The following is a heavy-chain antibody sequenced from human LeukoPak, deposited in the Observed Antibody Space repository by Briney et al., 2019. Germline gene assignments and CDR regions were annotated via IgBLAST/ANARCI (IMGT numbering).Heavy chain of an antibody. J-gene: IGHJ4*02. CDR3: ARDWRDYFDY. CDR1: GFTFSTYV. V-gene: IGHV3-30-3*01. D-gene: IGHD3-3*01. Sequence: GGSLRLSCAASGFTFSTYVMSWVRQAPGKGLEWVTFISYDGSNTYYADSVKGRFTISRDNSKNTLYLQMNSLRAEDTAVYYCARDWRDYFDYWGQGTLVTVSS. CDR2: ISYDGSNT.